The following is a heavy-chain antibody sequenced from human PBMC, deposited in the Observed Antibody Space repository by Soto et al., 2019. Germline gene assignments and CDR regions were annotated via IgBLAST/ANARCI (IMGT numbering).Heavy chain of an antibody. CDR1: GGTFSSYA. V-gene: IGHV1-18*01. J-gene: IGHJ3*02. D-gene: IGHD3-22*01. CDR2: ISAYNGNT. Sequence: ASVKVSCKASGGTFSSYAISWVRQAPGQGLEWMGWISAYNGNTNYAQKLQGRVTMTTDTSTSTAYMELRSLRSDDTAVYYCARGPTNYYDSSGYGLAFDIWGQGTMVTVSS. CDR3: ARGPTNYYDSSGYGLAFDI.